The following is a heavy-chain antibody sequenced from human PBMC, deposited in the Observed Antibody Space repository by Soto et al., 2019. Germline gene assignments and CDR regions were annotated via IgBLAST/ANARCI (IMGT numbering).Heavy chain of an antibody. CDR2: IIPIFGTA. Sequence: QVQLVQSGAEVKKPGSSVKVSCKASGGTFSSYAISWVRQAPGQGLEWMGGIIPIFGTANYAQKFQGRVTITADESTSIAYMELSSLRSEDTAVYYCARHPRQNYYYGMDVWGQGTTVTVSS. CDR3: ARHPRQNYYYGMDV. CDR1: GGTFSSYA. J-gene: IGHJ6*02. V-gene: IGHV1-69*12.